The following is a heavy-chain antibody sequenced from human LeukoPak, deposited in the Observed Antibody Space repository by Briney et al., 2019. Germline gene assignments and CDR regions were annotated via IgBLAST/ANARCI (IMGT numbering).Heavy chain of an antibody. D-gene: IGHD4-17*01. V-gene: IGHV3-9*01. CDR2: ISWNSGSI. CDR3: AKDIYYGDYYYYYGMDV. J-gene: IGHJ6*02. Sequence: PGGSLRLSCAASGFTFSNYWMSWVRQAPGKGLEWVSGISWNSGSIGYADSVKGRFTISRDNAKNSLYLQMNSLRAEDTALYYCAKDIYYGDYYYYYGMDVWGQGTTVTVSS. CDR1: GFTFSNYW.